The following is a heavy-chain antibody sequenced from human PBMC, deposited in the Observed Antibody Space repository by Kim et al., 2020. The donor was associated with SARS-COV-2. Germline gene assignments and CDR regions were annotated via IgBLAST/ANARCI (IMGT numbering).Heavy chain of an antibody. D-gene: IGHD3-16*01. CDR3: ARFGRDDAFDI. Sequence: TTYNPPLTSRVTISVDTSTNKFCLKMSSVTAADTAVYYCARFGRDDAFDIWGQGTMVTVSS. J-gene: IGHJ3*02. V-gene: IGHV4-59*01. CDR2: T.